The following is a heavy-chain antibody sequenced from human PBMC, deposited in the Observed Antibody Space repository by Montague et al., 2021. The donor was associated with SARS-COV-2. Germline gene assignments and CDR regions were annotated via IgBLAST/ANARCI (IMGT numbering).Heavy chain of an antibody. D-gene: IGHD6-19*01. Sequence: SETLSLTCTVSGGSISSSSYYWGWIRQPPGKGLGWIGSIYYSGSTYYNPSLKSRVTISVDTSKNQFSLKLSSVTAAATAVYSCARSWVQWLLWGYYFDYWGQGTLVTVSS. CDR1: GGSISSSSYY. CDR3: ARSWVQWLLWGYYFDY. V-gene: IGHV4-39*01. CDR2: IYYSGST. J-gene: IGHJ4*02.